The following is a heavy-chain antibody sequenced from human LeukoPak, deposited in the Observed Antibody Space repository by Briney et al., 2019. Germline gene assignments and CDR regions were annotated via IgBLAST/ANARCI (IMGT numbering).Heavy chain of an antibody. Sequence: GGPLRLSCAASGFTFSNYAVNWVRQAPGKGLEWVSAISGSGGSTYYADSVKGRFTISRDNSKNTLYLQMNSLRAEDTAVYYCAKDKDYGSGSYFDYWGQGTLVTVSS. J-gene: IGHJ4*02. D-gene: IGHD3-10*01. CDR2: ISGSGGST. CDR1: GFTFSNYA. V-gene: IGHV3-23*01. CDR3: AKDKDYGSGSYFDY.